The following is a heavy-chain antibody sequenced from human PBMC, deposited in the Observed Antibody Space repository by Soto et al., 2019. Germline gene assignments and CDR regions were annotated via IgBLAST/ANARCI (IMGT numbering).Heavy chain of an antibody. CDR2: ISGNGIST. Sequence: GGSLLLSCAASGFTFSINAMRWVRQAPGKGLEWVSAISGNGISTYYADSVKGRFTISRDNSRNTLYLQMNSLRAEDTAVYYCVTSYYYYYGMDVWGQGTTVTVSS. CDR3: VTSYYYYYGMDV. V-gene: IGHV3-23*01. CDR1: GFTFSINA. J-gene: IGHJ6*02.